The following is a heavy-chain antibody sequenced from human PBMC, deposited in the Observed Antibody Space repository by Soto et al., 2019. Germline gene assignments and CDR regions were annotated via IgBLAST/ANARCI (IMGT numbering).Heavy chain of an antibody. V-gene: IGHV3-15*01. CDR3: TTVIPGGDIVLMVYVPRSMDY. D-gene: IGHD2-8*01. CDR1: GFTFSNAW. CDR2: IKSKTDGGTT. J-gene: IGHJ4*02. Sequence: GGSLRLSCAASGFTFSNAWMSWVRQAPGKGLEWVGRIKSKTDGGTTDYAAPVKGRFTSSRDDPKNTLYRQMNSLKTEDTAVYYCTTVIPGGDIVLMVYVPRSMDYWGQGTLVTVSS.